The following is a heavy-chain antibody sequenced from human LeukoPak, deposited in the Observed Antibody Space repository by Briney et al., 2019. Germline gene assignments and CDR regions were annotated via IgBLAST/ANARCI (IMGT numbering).Heavy chain of an antibody. Sequence: ASVKVSCKASGYTFTGYYMHWVRQAPGQGLEWMGWINPNSGGTNYAQKFQGRVTMTRDTTISTAYMELSRLRSDDTAVYYCARNYYDSSGYYTVDYWGQGTLVTVSS. CDR3: ARNYYDSSGYYTVDY. D-gene: IGHD3-22*01. CDR1: GYTFTGYY. J-gene: IGHJ4*02. V-gene: IGHV1-2*02. CDR2: INPNSGGT.